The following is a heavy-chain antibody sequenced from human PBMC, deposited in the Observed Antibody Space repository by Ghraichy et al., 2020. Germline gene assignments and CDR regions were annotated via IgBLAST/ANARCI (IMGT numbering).Heavy chain of an antibody. V-gene: IGHV4-30-2*01. D-gene: IGHD2-15*01. Sequence: SETLSLTCAVSGGSISSGGYSWSWIRQPPGKGLEWIGYIYHSGSTYYNPSLKSRVTISVDRSKNQFSLKLSSVTAADTAVYYCASVSRYCSGGSCYPGGSGYYGMDVWGQGTTVTVSS. CDR3: ASVSRYCSGGSCYPGGSGYYGMDV. CDR1: GGSISSGGYS. CDR2: IYHSGST. J-gene: IGHJ6*02.